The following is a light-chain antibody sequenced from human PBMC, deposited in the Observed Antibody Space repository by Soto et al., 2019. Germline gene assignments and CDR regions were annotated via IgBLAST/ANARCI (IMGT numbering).Light chain of an antibody. CDR3: SSYTSNNTWV. CDR2: DVS. J-gene: IGLJ3*02. Sequence: QSALTQPASVSGSPGQSITISCTGTSSDVGGHNHVSWYQQYPGKAPRLMIYDVSNRPSGASNHFSGSKSRNTASLTITGFETEDEADYYCSSYTSNNTWVFGGGTQLTVL. CDR1: SSDVGGHNH. V-gene: IGLV2-14*01.